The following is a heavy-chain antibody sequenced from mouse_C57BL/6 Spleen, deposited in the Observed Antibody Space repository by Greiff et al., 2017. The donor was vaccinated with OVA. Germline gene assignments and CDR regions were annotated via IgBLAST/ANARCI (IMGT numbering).Heavy chain of an antibody. CDR3: AGGYYVYFDV. CDR1: GFTFSSYG. CDR2: ISSGGSYT. J-gene: IGHJ1*03. Sequence: EVHLVESGGDLVKPGGSLKLSCAASGFTFSSYGMSWVRQTPDKRLEWVATISSGGSYTYYPDSVKGRFTISRDNAKNTLYLQMSSLKSEDTAMYYCAGGYYVYFDVWGTGTTVTVSS. D-gene: IGHD2-3*01. V-gene: IGHV5-6*01.